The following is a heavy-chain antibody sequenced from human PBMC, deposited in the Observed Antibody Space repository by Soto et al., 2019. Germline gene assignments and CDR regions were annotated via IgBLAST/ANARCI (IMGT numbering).Heavy chain of an antibody. CDR1: GFTFSSYD. CDR3: ARAGGYSGYDYYFDY. CDR2: IGTAGDT. Sequence: GGSLRLSCAASGFTFSSYDTHWVRQATGKGLEWVSAIGTAGDTYYPGSVKGRFTISRENAKNSLYLQMNSLRAGDTAVYYCARAGGYSGYDYYFDYWGQGTLVTVS. J-gene: IGHJ4*02. V-gene: IGHV3-13*01. D-gene: IGHD5-12*01.